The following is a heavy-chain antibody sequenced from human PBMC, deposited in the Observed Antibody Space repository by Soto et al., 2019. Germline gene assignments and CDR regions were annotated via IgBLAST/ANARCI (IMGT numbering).Heavy chain of an antibody. CDR3: XHRRGDGWYDFDY. V-gene: IGHV2-5*02. CDR2: IYWDDDK. D-gene: IGHD6-19*01. J-gene: IGHJ4*02. CDR1: GFSLSTSGVG. Sequence: QITLKESGPTLVKPTQTLTLTCTFSGFSLSTSGVGVGWIRQPPGKALEWLALIYWDDDKRYSPSLKSRLTITKXTXXXXXXXXMXXXXXXXXXXXXXXHRRGDGWYDFDYWGQGTLVTVSS.